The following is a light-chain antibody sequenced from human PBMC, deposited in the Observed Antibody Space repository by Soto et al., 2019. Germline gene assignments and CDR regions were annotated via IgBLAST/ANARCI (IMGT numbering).Light chain of an antibody. CDR3: QHYDSSPYT. V-gene: IGKV3-20*01. CDR2: GAS. Sequence: ESVLTQSPGTLSLSPGERATLSCRASQSVSSSYLAWYQHKPGQAPRLLVYGASSRATGIPDRFSGSGSGTDLTLTISRLEPEDFAVYYCQHYDSSPYTFGQGTKLEI. CDR1: QSVSSSY. J-gene: IGKJ2*01.